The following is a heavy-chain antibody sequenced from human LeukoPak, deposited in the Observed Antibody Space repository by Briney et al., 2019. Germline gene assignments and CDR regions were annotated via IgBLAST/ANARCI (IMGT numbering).Heavy chain of an antibody. CDR1: GGSFSGYY. Sequence: PSETLSLTCAVYGGSFSGYYWSWIRQPPGKGLEWIGEINHSESTNYNPSLKSRVTISVDTSKNQFSLKLSSVTAADTAVYYCARHKYRGYSYGPPVYWGQGTLVTVSS. CDR3: ARHKYRGYSYGPPVY. CDR2: INHSEST. D-gene: IGHD5-18*01. V-gene: IGHV4-34*01. J-gene: IGHJ4*02.